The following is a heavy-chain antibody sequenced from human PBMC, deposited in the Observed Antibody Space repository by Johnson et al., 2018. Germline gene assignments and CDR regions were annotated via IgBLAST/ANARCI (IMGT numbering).Heavy chain of an antibody. D-gene: IGHD3-3*01. J-gene: IGHJ6*02. CDR3: GKDIREGGMDV. Sequence: VQLVQSGGGLVQPGGSLRLSCAASVFTFDGFAMHWVRQAPWKGLEWVSGIDWNSGRVGYADSVKGRFTISRDDAKNSLYLQMNSLRPEDTALYYGGKDIREGGMDVWGQGTTVIVSS. V-gene: IGHV3-9*01. CDR2: IDWNSGRV. CDR1: VFTFDGFA.